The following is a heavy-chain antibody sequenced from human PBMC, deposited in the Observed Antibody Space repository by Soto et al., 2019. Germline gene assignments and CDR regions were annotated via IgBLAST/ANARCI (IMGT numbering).Heavy chain of an antibody. D-gene: IGHD4-17*01. CDR3: AGHGEYEGGNI. Sequence: QVQLQESGPGLVKPSQTLSLTCTVSGGSISSGGYYWSWIRQHPGKGLEWIGHLYYSGSTYYNPSLESRVSISVDTSKNHFSLKLSSVTAADTAVYYCAGHGEYEGGNIWGQGTMVTVSS. J-gene: IGHJ3*02. CDR2: LYYSGST. CDR1: GGSISSGGYY. V-gene: IGHV4-31*03.